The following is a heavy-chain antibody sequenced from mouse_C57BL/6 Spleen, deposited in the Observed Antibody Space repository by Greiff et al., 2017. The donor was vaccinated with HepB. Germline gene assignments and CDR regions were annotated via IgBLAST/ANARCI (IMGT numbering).Heavy chain of an antibody. D-gene: IGHD2-2*01. V-gene: IGHV1-72*01. CDR3: ARSYGYDGGYYAMDY. Sequence: QVHVKQSGAELVKPGASVKLSCKASGYTFTSYWMHWVKQRPGRGLEWIGRIDPNSGGTKYNEKFKSKATLTVDKPSSTAYMQLSSLTSEDSAVYYCARSYGYDGGYYAMDYWGQGTSVTVSS. J-gene: IGHJ4*01. CDR1: GYTFTSYW. CDR2: IDPNSGGT.